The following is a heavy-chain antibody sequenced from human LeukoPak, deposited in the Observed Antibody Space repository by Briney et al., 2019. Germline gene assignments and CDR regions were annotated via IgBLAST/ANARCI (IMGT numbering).Heavy chain of an antibody. CDR1: GNTFTDYY. D-gene: IGHD4-17*01. V-gene: IGHV1-2*02. CDR2: INPNSGGT. Sequence: ASVKVSCKASGNTFTDYYMHWVRQAPGQGLEWMGWINPNSGGTNYAQKFQGRVTMTRDTSISTAYMELSRLRSDDTAVYYCAGQQDYGVDYWGQGTLVTVSS. J-gene: IGHJ4*02. CDR3: AGQQDYGVDY.